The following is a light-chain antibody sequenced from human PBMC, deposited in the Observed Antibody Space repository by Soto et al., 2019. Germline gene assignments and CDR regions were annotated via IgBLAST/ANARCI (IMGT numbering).Light chain of an antibody. Sequence: DIVLTQSPGTLSLSPGETATLSCRASQSLAGNYLAWYQQKPCQAPMLLISGASSRAIVIPDRFSGRGSGTDFSLAISGLEPPDLAGYYCQPYVTKSTFCPGNKGDI. J-gene: IGKJ3*01. CDR2: GAS. V-gene: IGKV3-20*01. CDR3: QPYVTKST. CDR1: QSLAGNY.